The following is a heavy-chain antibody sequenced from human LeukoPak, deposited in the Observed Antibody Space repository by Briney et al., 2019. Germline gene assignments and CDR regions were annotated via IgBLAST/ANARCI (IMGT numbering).Heavy chain of an antibody. J-gene: IGHJ6*03. Sequence: GASVKVSCKASGGTFSSYAISWVRQAPGQGLEWMGGIIPIFGTANYAQKFQGRVTITADESTSTAYMELSSLRSEDTAVYYCAREVYYYGSGSLPYYYYMDVWGKGTTVTISS. CDR2: IIPIFGTA. CDR3: AREVYYYGSGSLPYYYYMDV. V-gene: IGHV1-69*13. D-gene: IGHD3-10*01. CDR1: GGTFSSYA.